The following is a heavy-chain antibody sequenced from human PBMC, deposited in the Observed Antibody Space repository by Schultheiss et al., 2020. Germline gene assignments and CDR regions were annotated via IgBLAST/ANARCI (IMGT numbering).Heavy chain of an antibody. D-gene: IGHD5-12*01. CDR1: GGSISSGGYY. Sequence: SETLSLTCTVSGGSISSGGYYWSWIRQLPGKGLEWIGEINHSGSTKYNPSLKSRVTISADTSKNQFSMKLSSVTAADTAVYYCARLCWLPAAAFDYWVKGTLVTVSS. V-gene: IGHV4-39*07. CDR2: INHSGST. J-gene: IGHJ4*02. CDR3: ARLCWLPAAAFDY.